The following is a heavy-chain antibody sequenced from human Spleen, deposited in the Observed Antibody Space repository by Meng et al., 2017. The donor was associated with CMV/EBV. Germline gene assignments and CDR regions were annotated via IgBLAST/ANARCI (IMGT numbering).Heavy chain of an antibody. D-gene: IGHD3-16*01. V-gene: IGHV1-69*10. Sequence: SVKVSCKASGGTFSSYAISWVRQAPGQGLEWMGGIIPILGIANYAQKFQGRVTITADKSTSTAYMELSSLRSEDTAVYYCAKARTRGSGYYYYHGLDVWGQGTAVTVSS. CDR2: IIPILGIA. CDR3: AKARTRGSGYYYYHGLDV. CDR1: GGTFSSYA. J-gene: IGHJ6*02.